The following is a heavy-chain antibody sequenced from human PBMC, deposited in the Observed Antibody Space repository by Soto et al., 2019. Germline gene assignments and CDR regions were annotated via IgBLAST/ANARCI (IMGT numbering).Heavy chain of an antibody. D-gene: IGHD6-6*01. CDR3: ARHRGIAARGHGKWFDP. J-gene: IGHJ5*02. Sequence: PSETLSLTCAVSRGSISSSNWWSWVRQPPGKGLEWIGEIYHSGSTNYNPSLKSRVTISVDKSKNQFSLKLSSVTAADTAVYYCARHRGIAARGHGKWFDPWGQGTLVTVSS. CDR1: RGSISSSNW. V-gene: IGHV4-4*02. CDR2: IYHSGST.